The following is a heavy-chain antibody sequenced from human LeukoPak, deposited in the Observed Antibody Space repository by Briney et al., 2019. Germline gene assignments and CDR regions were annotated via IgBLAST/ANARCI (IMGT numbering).Heavy chain of an antibody. V-gene: IGHV1-69*01. Sequence: SVKVSCRASGGTFSSYAISWVRQAPGQGLEWMGGIIPIFGTANYAQKFQGRVTITADESTSTAYMELSSLRSEDTAVYYCARDRDCSSTSCYTTPFDPWGQGTLVTVSS. CDR1: GGTFSSYA. J-gene: IGHJ5*02. CDR3: ARDRDCSSTSCYTTPFDP. D-gene: IGHD2-2*02. CDR2: IIPIFGTA.